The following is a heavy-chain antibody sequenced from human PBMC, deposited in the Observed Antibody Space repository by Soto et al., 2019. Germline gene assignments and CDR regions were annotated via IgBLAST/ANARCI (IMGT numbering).Heavy chain of an antibody. CDR1: GFTFSSYA. J-gene: IGHJ4*02. CDR3: VKGLWDLFRYFDY. V-gene: IGHV3-30-3*01. Sequence: GGSLRLSCAASGFTFSSYAMHWVRQAPGKGLEWVAVISYDGSNKYYADYVKGRFTISRDNSKNTLYLQMNSLRAEDTAVYYCVKGLWDLFRYFDYWGQGTLVTVSS. CDR2: ISYDGSNK. D-gene: IGHD1-26*01.